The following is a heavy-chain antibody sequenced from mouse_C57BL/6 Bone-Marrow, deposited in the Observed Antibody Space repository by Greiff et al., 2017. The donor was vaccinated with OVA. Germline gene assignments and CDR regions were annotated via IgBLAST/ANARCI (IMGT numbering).Heavy chain of an antibody. Sequence: VQLQQPGAELVKPGASVKLSCKASGYTFTSYWMHWVKQRPGQGLEWIGMIHPNSGSTNYNEKFKSKATLTVDKSSSTAYMQLSSLTSEYSAVYYCARSRYVSSYDYWGQGTTLTVSS. J-gene: IGHJ2*01. CDR3: ARSRYVSSYDY. CDR2: IHPNSGST. V-gene: IGHV1-64*01. CDR1: GYTFTSYW. D-gene: IGHD1-1*01.